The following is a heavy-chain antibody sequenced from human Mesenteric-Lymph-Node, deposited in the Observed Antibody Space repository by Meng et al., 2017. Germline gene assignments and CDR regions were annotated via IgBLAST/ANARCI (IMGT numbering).Heavy chain of an antibody. CDR2: ISYDGSNK. Sequence: QEQLVESGGGVVQLGRSLRRSCAASGFSFSNYGIHWVRQAPGKGLEWVAVISYDGSNKYYSDSVKGRFTISRDNSKNTVYLQMNSLRAEDTAVYYCAKETRAVTTYFDYWGQGTLVTVSS. V-gene: IGHV3-30*18. CDR3: AKETRAVTTYFDY. J-gene: IGHJ4*02. D-gene: IGHD6-19*01. CDR1: GFSFSNYG.